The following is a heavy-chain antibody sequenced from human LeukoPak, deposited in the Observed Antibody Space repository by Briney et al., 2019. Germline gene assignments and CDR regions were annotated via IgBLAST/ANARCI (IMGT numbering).Heavy chain of an antibody. CDR2: INPNSGGT. V-gene: IGHV1-2*02. D-gene: IGHD2-2*01. CDR1: GYTFTGYY. CDR3: ARVFAGDWHDIVVVPAADPDAFDI. J-gene: IGHJ3*02. Sequence: ASVKVSCKASGYTFTGYYMHWVRQSPGQGLEWMGWINPNSGGTNYTQKFQGRVTMTRDTSISTAYMELSRLRSDDTAVYYCARVFAGDWHDIVVVPAADPDAFDIWGQGTMVTVSS.